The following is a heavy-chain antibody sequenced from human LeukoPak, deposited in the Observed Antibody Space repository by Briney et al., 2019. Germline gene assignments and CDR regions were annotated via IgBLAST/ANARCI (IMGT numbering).Heavy chain of an antibody. CDR2: INPNSGGT. J-gene: IGHJ4*02. CDR1: GYTFTGYY. D-gene: IGHD6-19*01. V-gene: IGHV1-2*02. CDR3: ARVLSFGYSSGWYDY. Sequence: GASVKVSCKASGYTFTGYYMHWVRQAPGQGLEWMGWINPNSGGTNYAQKFQGRVTMTRDTSISTAYMELSRLRSDDTAVCYCARVLSFGYSSGWYDYWGQGTLVTVSS.